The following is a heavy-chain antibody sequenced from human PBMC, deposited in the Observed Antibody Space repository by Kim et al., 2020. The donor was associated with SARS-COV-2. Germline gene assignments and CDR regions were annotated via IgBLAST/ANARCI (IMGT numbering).Heavy chain of an antibody. D-gene: IGHD3-10*01. CDR1: GFTFNSYS. V-gene: IGHV3-21*01. CDR2: ISIGSSTYI. J-gene: IGHJ4*02. Sequence: GGSLRLSCAASGFTFNSYSLNWVRQAPGKGLEWVSSISIGSSTYIYYADSVKGRFTISRDNAKNSLCLQMNSLRAEDTAVYYCARAGDGSGSYYDYWGQG. CDR3: ARAGDGSGSYYDY.